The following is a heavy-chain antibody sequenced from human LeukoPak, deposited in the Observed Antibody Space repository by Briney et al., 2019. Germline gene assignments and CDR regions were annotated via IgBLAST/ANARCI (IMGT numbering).Heavy chain of an antibody. CDR1: GFPLSNSW. D-gene: IGHD3-16*02. J-gene: IGHJ4*02. CDR3: AKHRWYHFDS. Sequence: RGSLRLSCVASGFPLSNSWMTWVRQAPEKGLEWVADIKLDGSEEYVDSVKGRFTISRDNAKNSVYLQMNSLTAEDTAVYYCAKHRWYHFDSWGQGTLVTVSS. CDR2: IKLDGSEE. V-gene: IGHV3-7*01.